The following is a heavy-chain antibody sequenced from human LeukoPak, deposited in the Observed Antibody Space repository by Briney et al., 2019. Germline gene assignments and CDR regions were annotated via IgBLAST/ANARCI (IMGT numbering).Heavy chain of an antibody. V-gene: IGHV1-69*04. CDR2: IIPILGIA. D-gene: IGHD2-15*01. Sequence: SVNVSCKASGGTFSSYAISWVRQAPGQGLEWMGRIIPILGIANYAQKFQGRVTITADKSTSTAYMELSSLRSEDTAVYYCAREYCSGGSCYDCYSDWGQGTLVTVSS. J-gene: IGHJ4*02. CDR3: AREYCSGGSCYDCYSD. CDR1: GGTFSSYA.